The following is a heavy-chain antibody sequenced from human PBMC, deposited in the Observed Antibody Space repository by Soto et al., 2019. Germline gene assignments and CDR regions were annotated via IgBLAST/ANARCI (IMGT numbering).Heavy chain of an antibody. V-gene: IGHV4-59*01. D-gene: IGHD3-10*01. CDR1: GGSISSYY. J-gene: IGHJ6*02. CDR3: ARAPAPGTYYYGMDV. CDR2: IYYTGST. Sequence: SETLSLTCNVSGGSISSYYWTWIRQSPGKELEWIGYIYYTGSTKYNPSLESRVTISIDTSKNQFSLNLRSVTAADTAVYYCARAPAPGTYYYGMDVWGQGTTVTVSS.